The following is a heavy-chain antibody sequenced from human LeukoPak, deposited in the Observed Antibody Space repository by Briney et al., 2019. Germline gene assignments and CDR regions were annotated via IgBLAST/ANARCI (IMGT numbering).Heavy chain of an antibody. D-gene: IGHD6-6*01. CDR2: IFYSGSG. CDR3: ASQYSTSSGLWFDP. CDR1: GGSISSGSYY. J-gene: IGHJ5*02. V-gene: IGHV4-61*01. Sequence: PSETLSLTCTVSGGSISSGSYYWSWIRQPPGKGLEWIGYIFYSGSGNYNPSLESRLTISVDTSKNQFSLKLSSVTAADTAVYYCASQYSTSSGLWFDPWGQGTLVTVSS.